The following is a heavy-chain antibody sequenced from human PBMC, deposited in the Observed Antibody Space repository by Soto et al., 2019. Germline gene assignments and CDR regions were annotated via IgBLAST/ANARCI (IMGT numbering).Heavy chain of an antibody. D-gene: IGHD6-6*01. V-gene: IGHV3-23*01. Sequence: EVQLLESGGGLVQPGESLRLSCAASGFTFSSYAMSWVRQAPAKGLEWVSVISGSDDSTYYADPVKGRFTISRDNSKNTLYLQMNSLRAEDTAVYYCAKRSSSSTFDYWGQGTLVTVSA. CDR2: ISGSDDST. J-gene: IGHJ4*02. CDR1: GFTFSSYA. CDR3: AKRSSSSTFDY.